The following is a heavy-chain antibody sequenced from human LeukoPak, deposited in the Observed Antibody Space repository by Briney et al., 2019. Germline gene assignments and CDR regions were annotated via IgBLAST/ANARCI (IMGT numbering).Heavy chain of an antibody. CDR2: ISTYNGNT. CDR3: ARGGVGGGYYLYYFDY. CDR1: GYTFTSYG. V-gene: IGHV1-18*01. Sequence: GASVKVSCKASGYTFTSYGISWVRQAPGQGLEWMGWISTYNGNTNYAQKLQGRVTLTRDTSTSTAYTELRSLRPDDTAVYYCARGGVGGGYYLYYFDYWGQGTLVTVSS. D-gene: IGHD3-22*01. J-gene: IGHJ4*02.